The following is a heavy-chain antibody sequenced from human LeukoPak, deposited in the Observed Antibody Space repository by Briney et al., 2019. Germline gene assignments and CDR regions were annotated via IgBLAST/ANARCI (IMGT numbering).Heavy chain of an antibody. CDR3: ARITSDYPYWYFDL. D-gene: IGHD4-17*01. CDR1: GVSISSGGYY. Sequence: SETLSLTCTVSGVSISSGGYYWSWIRQHPGKGLEWIGYIYYSGSTYYNPSLKSRVTISVDTSKNQFSLKLSSVTAADTAVYYCARITSDYPYWYFDLWGRGTLVTVSS. V-gene: IGHV4-31*03. J-gene: IGHJ2*01. CDR2: IYYSGST.